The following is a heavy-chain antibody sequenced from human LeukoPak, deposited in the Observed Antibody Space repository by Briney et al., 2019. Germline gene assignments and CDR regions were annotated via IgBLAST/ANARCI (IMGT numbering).Heavy chain of an antibody. CDR2: ISGSGGST. CDR3: AKGPDSSGRTAGY. CDR1: GFTFSSYA. Sequence: PGGSLRLSCAASGFTFSSYAMSWVRQAPGKGLEWVSAISGSGGSTYYADSVKGRFTISRDNSKNTLYLQMNILRAEDTAVYYCAKGPDSSGRTAGYWGQGTLVTVSS. V-gene: IGHV3-23*01. D-gene: IGHD3-22*01. J-gene: IGHJ4*02.